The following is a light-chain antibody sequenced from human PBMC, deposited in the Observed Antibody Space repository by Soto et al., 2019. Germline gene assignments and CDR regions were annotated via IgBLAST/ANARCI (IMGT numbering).Light chain of an antibody. Sequence: EIVLTQSPDTLSLSPGERATLSCRASQSVTGNFLAWYQQRPGQGPRLLIYGASNGATGIPDRFSGSGSGTDFTLTVSRLEPEDFAVYYCQPYGTSPEWTFGQGTKVEIK. J-gene: IGKJ1*01. V-gene: IGKV3-20*01. CDR1: QSVTGNF. CDR3: QPYGTSPEWT. CDR2: GAS.